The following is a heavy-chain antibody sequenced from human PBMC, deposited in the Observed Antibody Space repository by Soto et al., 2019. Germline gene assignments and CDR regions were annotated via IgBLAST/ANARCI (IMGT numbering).Heavy chain of an antibody. CDR1: GGSISSSSYY. CDR2: IYYSGST. V-gene: IGHV4-39*01. D-gene: IGHD3-10*01. CDR3: ARIRGYYF. Sequence: QLQLQESGPGLVKPSESLSLTCTVSGGSISSSSYYWGWIRQPPGKGLEWIGSIYYSGSTYYNPSLKSRVTTSVDTSKNQFSLKLSSVTAADTAVYYCARIRGYYFWGQGTLVTVSS. J-gene: IGHJ4*02.